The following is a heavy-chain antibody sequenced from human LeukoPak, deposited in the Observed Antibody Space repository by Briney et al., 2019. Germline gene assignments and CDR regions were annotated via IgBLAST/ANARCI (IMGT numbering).Heavy chain of an antibody. J-gene: IGHJ3*02. D-gene: IGHD6-13*01. Sequence: GGSLRLSCAASGFIFRSFSMTWVRQAPGKGLEWVASISSTSNHKYHADSVKGRFTISGDNDKNSLYLQMNSLRAEDTALYYCATRVTADSYDASDIWGQGTMVTVSS. CDR1: GFIFRSFS. V-gene: IGHV3-21*06. CDR3: ATRVTADSYDASDI. CDR2: ISSTSNHK.